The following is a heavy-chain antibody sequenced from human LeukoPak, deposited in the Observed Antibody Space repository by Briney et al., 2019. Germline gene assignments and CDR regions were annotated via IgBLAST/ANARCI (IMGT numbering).Heavy chain of an antibody. CDR3: ARDSGYEEPNYYYGMDV. Sequence: ASVKVSCKASGYTFTSYYMHWVRQAPGQGLEWMGLINPSGGSTSYAQKFQGRVTMTRDTSTSTVYMGLSSLRSEDTAVYYCARDSGYEEPNYYYGMDVWGQGTTVTVSS. V-gene: IGHV1-46*01. D-gene: IGHD5-12*01. CDR2: INPSGGST. J-gene: IGHJ6*02. CDR1: GYTFTSYY.